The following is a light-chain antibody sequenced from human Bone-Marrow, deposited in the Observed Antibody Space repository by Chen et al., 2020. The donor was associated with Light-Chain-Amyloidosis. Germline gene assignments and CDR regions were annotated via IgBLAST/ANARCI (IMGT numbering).Light chain of an antibody. J-gene: IGKJ4*01. Sequence: EIVLTQSPGTLSLSPGEGANLSCRASQTISSNYLTWYQQKFGQAPRLLIYGSSSRATGIPDRVTGSESGTDFTLTINRLEPEDFAMDYCQQYGTSPLTFGGGTKVDIK. V-gene: IGKV3-20*01. CDR3: QQYGTSPLT. CDR1: QTISSNY. CDR2: GSS.